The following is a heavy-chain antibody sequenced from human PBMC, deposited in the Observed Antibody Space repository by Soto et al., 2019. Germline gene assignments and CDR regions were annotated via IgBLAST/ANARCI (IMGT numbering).Heavy chain of an antibody. V-gene: IGHV1-69*01. CDR1: GGTFSSYA. Sequence: QVQLVQSGAEVKKPGSSVKVSCKASGGTFSSYAISWVRQAPGQGLECMGGTIPIFGTANYAQKFQGRVTITADESTSTGDMELSSLRSEDTAVYYCAREPSWIPDYYYGMDVWGQGTTVTVSS. J-gene: IGHJ6*02. CDR2: TIPIFGTA. CDR3: AREPSWIPDYYYGMDV. D-gene: IGHD5-18*01.